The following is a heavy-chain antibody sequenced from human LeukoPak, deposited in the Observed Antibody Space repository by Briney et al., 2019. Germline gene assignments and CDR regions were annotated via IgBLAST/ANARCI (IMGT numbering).Heavy chain of an antibody. CDR3: ATLWGGLGDI. V-gene: IGHV3-53*01. CDR2: IYRDGRT. Sequence: GGSLRLSCAASGFTVSSHYMSWFRQAPGTGLEWVSAIYRDGRTFYADAVKGRITISRDNPKNTPYLQMKSLRAEDTPLYYCATLWGGLGDIWGQGTVVTAS. J-gene: IGHJ3*02. CDR1: GFTVSSHY. D-gene: IGHD7-27*01.